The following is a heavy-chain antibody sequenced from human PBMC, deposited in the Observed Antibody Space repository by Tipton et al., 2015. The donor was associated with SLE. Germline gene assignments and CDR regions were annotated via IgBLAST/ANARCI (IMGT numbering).Heavy chain of an antibody. Sequence: TLSLTCAVSGYFISSCYYWGWIRQPPGKGLEWIGMASHSGGTCYNPSLESRVTISIDTSKNQFSLKLTSVTAADTAVYFCARDRSSVSDWGQGTQVIVS. CDR2: ASHSGGT. V-gene: IGHV4-38-2*02. CDR1: GYFISSCYY. CDR3: ARDRSSVSD. J-gene: IGHJ4*02. D-gene: IGHD5/OR15-5a*01.